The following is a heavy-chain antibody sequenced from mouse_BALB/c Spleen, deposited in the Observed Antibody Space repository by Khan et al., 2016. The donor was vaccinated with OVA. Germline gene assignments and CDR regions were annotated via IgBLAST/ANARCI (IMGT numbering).Heavy chain of an antibody. CDR3: ARSLIYYDYDGNAMDY. D-gene: IGHD2-4*01. CDR2: ISSGGGDT. Sequence: EVELVESGGGLVKPGGSLKLSCGASGFTFSSYTMSWVRQTPEKRLEWVATISSGGGDTYYPDSVQGRFTISRDNAKNNLYLQMSSLRSEDTALYYCARSLIYYDYDGNAMDYWGQGTSVTVSS. V-gene: IGHV5-9*03. CDR1: GFTFSSYT. J-gene: IGHJ4*01.